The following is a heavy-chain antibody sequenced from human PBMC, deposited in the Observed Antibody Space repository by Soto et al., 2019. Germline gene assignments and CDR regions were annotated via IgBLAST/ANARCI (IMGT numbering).Heavy chain of an antibody. CDR3: ARGNGDYAGQGDNWFDP. D-gene: IGHD4-17*01. CDR2: SYHSGST. Sequence: QLQLQESGSGLVKPSQTLSLTCAVSGGSISSGGYSWIWIRQPPGKGLEWIGYSYHSGSTYYNPYLKSRVNISGDRSKHQVSPKLSSVTAADTAVYYCARGNGDYAGQGDNWFDPWGQGTLVNVSS. V-gene: IGHV4-30-2*01. J-gene: IGHJ5*02. CDR1: GGSISSGGYS.